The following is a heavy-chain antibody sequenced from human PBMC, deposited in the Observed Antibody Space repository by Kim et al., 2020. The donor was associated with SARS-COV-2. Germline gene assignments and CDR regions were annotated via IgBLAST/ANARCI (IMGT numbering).Heavy chain of an antibody. CDR1: GGSISSTSYY. Sequence: SETLSLTCAVSGGSISSTSYYWGWIRQPPGKGLEWIGSVFYDGTTNYKPSLRSPVSISVDMSKNQFSLKLTSVTAADTAVYYCARDLISFYFDTSRNLMAAAYGRDVWGQGTAVTVSS. CDR3: ARDLISFYFDTSRNLMAAAYGRDV. D-gene: IGHD3-9*01. V-gene: IGHV4-39*02. CDR2: VFYDGTT. J-gene: IGHJ6*02.